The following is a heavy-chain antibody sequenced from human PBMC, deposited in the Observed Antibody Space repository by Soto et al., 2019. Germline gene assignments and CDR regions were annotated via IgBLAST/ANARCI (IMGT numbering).Heavy chain of an antibody. CDR2: LSGSGGST. Sequence: GGSLRLSCAASGFIFSSYALSWVRQAPGKGLEWVSTLSGSGGSTYYADSVKGRFTISRDNSKNTLYLQMSSLRAEDTAVYYCVKATTRRPGNYYGMDVWGQGTTVTVSS. J-gene: IGHJ6*02. D-gene: IGHD4-17*01. V-gene: IGHV3-23*01. CDR1: GFIFSSYA. CDR3: VKATTRRPGNYYGMDV.